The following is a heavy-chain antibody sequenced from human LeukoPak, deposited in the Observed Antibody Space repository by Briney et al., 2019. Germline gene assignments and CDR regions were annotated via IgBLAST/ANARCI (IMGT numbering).Heavy chain of an antibody. J-gene: IGHJ4*02. CDR1: GFTFSSYA. Sequence: GGSLRLSCAASGFTFSSYAMSWVRQAPGKGLEWVSAISGSGGSTYYADSVKGRFTISRDNSKNTLYLQMNSLRAEDTAVYYCATVSGVYGDYFDYWGKGTLVTVSS. V-gene: IGHV3-23*01. CDR2: ISGSGGST. CDR3: ATVSGVYGDYFDY. D-gene: IGHD4-17*01.